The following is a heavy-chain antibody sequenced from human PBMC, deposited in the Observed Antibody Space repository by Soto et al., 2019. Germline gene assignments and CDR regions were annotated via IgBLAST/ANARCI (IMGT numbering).Heavy chain of an antibody. J-gene: IGHJ6*03. V-gene: IGHV3-23*01. CDR3: AKPEAASDYYYYMDV. CDR1: GFTFSSYA. Sequence: GGSLRLSCAASGFTFSSYAMSWVRQAPGKGLEWVSAISGSGGSTYYADSVKGRFTISRDNSKNTLYLQMNSLRAEDTAVYYCAKPEAASDYYYYMDVWGKGTTVTVSS. CDR2: ISGSGGST. D-gene: IGHD6-13*01.